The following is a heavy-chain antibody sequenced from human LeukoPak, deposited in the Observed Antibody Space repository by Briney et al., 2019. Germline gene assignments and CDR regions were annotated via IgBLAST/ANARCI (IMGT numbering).Heavy chain of an antibody. D-gene: IGHD4-17*01. CDR2: MNPNSGNT. V-gene: IGHV1-8*01. J-gene: IGHJ6*02. CDR1: GYTFTSYD. CDR3: ARAYGDYGYPYYYYGMDV. Sequence: ASVKVSCKASGYTFTSYDINWVRQATGQGLEWMRWMNPNSGNTGYAQKFQGRVTMTRNTSISTAYMELSSLRSEDTAVYYCARAYGDYGYPYYYYGMDVWGQGTTVTVSS.